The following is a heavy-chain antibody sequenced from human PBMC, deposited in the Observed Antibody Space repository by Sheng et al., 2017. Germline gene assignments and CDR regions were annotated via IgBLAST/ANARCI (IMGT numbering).Heavy chain of an antibody. CDR3: ARDQRFYRDGTYYYYFDY. J-gene: IGHJ4*02. Sequence: QVQLQESGPGLVKPSETLSLTCSVSGYSISSGFYWGWIRQPPGKGLEWIGSIYHTGSTYYNPSLKSRVTMSVDTSKNQFSLNLNSVTAADTAMYYCARDQRFYRDGTYYYYFDYWGQGTLVTVSS. D-gene: IGHD2-15*01. V-gene: IGHV4-38-2*02. CDR2: IYHTGST. CDR1: GYSISSGFY.